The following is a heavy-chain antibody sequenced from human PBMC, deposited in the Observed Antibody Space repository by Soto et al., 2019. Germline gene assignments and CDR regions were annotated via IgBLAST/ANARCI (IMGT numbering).Heavy chain of an antibody. CDR1: GYTFTSYY. J-gene: IGHJ3*02. CDR3: ATLPLVPAALVPFYDI. CDR2: INPSGGST. Sequence: ASVKVSCKASGYTFTSYYMHWVRQAPGQGLEWMGIINPSGGSTSYAQKFQGRVTMTRDTSTSTVYMELSSLRSEDTAVYYCATLPLVPAALVPFYDICGQGTMDTVSS. D-gene: IGHD2-2*01. V-gene: IGHV1-46*01.